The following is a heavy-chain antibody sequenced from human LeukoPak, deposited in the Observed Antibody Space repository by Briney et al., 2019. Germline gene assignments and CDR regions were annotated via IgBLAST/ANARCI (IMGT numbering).Heavy chain of an antibody. D-gene: IGHD6-13*01. J-gene: IGHJ4*02. CDR2: ISHDGSDK. CDR1: GFTFSTYA. V-gene: IGHV3-30*18. CDR3: AKAVGSISWSFDY. Sequence: PGGSLRLSCEAPGFTFSTYAMHWVRQAPGKGLEWVALISHDGSDKNYADSVKGRFTISRDNSNSTLYLQMDSLRGDDAAVYYCAKAVGSISWSFDYWGQGTLVTVSS.